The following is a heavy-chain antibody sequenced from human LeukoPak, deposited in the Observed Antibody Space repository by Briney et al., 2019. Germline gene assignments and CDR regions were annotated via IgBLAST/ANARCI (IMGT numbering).Heavy chain of an antibody. V-gene: IGHV4-4*09. J-gene: IGHJ6*03. D-gene: IGHD2-21*02. CDR3: ARHFPYCGGDCPYYYMDV. CDR2: IYSSETT. Sequence: SETLSLTCSVSGASISSDYWSWLRQPPAKGLGWIGNIYSSETTKYNPSLRSRATISGDTSKNQFSLKLSSVTAADTAVYYCARHFPYCGGDCPYYYMDVWGKGTTVTVSS. CDR1: GASISSDY.